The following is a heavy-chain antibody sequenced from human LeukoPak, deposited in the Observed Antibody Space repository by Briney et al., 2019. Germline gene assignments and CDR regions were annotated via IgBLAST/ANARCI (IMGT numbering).Heavy chain of an antibody. Sequence: GGSLRLSCAASGFTFSNAWMSWVRQAPGKGLNWVAFIRYDGNNKYYADSVKGRFTISRDNSKNMLYLEMNSLSTEDTAAYYCAKVRYCSGVNCYPDDNWGQGTLVTVSS. J-gene: IGHJ4*02. CDR3: AKVRYCSGVNCYPDDN. V-gene: IGHV3-30*02. CDR1: GFTFSNAW. D-gene: IGHD2-15*01. CDR2: IRYDGNNK.